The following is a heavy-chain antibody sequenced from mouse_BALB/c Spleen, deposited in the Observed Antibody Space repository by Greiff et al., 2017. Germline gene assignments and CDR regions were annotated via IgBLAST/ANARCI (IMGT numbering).Heavy chain of an antibody. Sequence: EVQLQQSGPGLVKPSQSLSLTCSVTGYSITSGYYWYWIRQFPGNKLEWMGYISYDGSNNYNPSLKSRISITRDTSKNQFFLQLNSVTTEDTATYCCARWDYYGSRGAMDYGGQGTSVTVSS. D-gene: IGHD1-1*01. CDR2: ISYDGSN. V-gene: IGHV3-6*01. CDR1: GYSITSGYY. J-gene: IGHJ4*01. CDR3: ARWDYYGSRGAMDY.